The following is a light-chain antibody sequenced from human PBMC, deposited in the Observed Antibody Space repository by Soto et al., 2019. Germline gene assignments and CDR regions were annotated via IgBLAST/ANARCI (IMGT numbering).Light chain of an antibody. CDR1: QTISTY. CDR2: AAS. Sequence: DIQMTQSPSSLFASVGDRVTITCRASQTISTYLNWYQQKPGKAPKLLIYAASSLQSGVPSRFSGSGSGTEFTLTINSLQPEDFATYYCQESYTTPFTFGQGTRLEIK. V-gene: IGKV1-39*01. CDR3: QESYTTPFT. J-gene: IGKJ2*01.